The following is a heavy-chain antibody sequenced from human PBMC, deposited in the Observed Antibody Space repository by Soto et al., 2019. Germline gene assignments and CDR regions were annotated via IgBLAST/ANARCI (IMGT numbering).Heavy chain of an antibody. CDR1: GGTFISYA. V-gene: IGHV1-69*01. CDR3: ARVAELYDSSGYYFPRHFDY. Sequence: QVQLVQSGAEVKKPGSSVKVSCKASGGTFISYAISWVRQAPGQGLEWMGGIIPIFGTANYAQKFQGRVTITADESTSTAYMELSSLRSEDTAVYYCARVAELYDSSGYYFPRHFDYWGQGTLVTVSS. J-gene: IGHJ4*02. CDR2: IIPIFGTA. D-gene: IGHD3-22*01.